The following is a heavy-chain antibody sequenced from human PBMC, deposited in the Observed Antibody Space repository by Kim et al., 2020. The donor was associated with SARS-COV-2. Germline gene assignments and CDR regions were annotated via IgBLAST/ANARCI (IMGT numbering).Heavy chain of an antibody. V-gene: IGHV1-69*04. D-gene: IGHD6-6*01. CDR3: AGEEYSSSAFDY. J-gene: IGHJ4*02. Sequence: NYAQKFQGRVTITADKSTSTAYMELSSLRSEDTAVYYCAGEEYSSSAFDYWGQGTLVTVSS.